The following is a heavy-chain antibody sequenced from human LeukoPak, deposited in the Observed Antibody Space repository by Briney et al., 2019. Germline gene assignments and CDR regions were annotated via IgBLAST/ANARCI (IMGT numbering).Heavy chain of an antibody. CDR1: GGTFSSYA. J-gene: IGHJ4*02. CDR2: IIPIFGIA. V-gene: IGHV1-69*13. D-gene: IGHD6-13*01. CDR3: ARSSVYSSSWYAYYFDY. Sequence: SVKVSCKASGGTFSSYAISWVRQAPGQGLKWMGGIIPIFGIANYAQKFQGRVTITADESTSTAYMELSSLRSEDTAVYYCARSSVYSSSWYAYYFDYWGQGTLVTVSS.